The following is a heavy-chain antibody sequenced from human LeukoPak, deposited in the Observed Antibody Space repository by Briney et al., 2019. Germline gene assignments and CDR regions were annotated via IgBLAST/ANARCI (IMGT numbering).Heavy chain of an antibody. V-gene: IGHV4-4*09. D-gene: IGHD3-22*01. J-gene: IGHJ3*01. Sequence: SETLSLTCSVSGGSISRYSWTWIRQPPGKGLEWVGFISNSGSTTYQPYPKSRVTISVDTSKNQISLKTSSMTAADTPVYYSATTDCYDRCSYYEGDFDVWGQGTLVTVSS. CDR2: ISNSGST. CDR1: GGSISRYS. CDR3: ATTDCYDRCSYYEGDFDV.